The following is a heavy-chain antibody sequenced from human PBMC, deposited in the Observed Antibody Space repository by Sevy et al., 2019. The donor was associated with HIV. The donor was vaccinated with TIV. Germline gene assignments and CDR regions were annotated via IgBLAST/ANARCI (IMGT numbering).Heavy chain of an antibody. CDR1: GFTFSNFG. CDR3: SRESGSDWYVDH. J-gene: IGHJ4*02. CDR2: IFSDGTTK. D-gene: IGHD2-21*02. Sequence: GGSLRLSCAASGFTFSNFGMHWVRQAAGKGLEWVAAIFSDGTTKYYGDSVKGRFTISRDNSKNTLYLQMSRLTGEDTAVYYCSRESGSDWYVDHWSQGTLVTVSS. V-gene: IGHV3-33*01.